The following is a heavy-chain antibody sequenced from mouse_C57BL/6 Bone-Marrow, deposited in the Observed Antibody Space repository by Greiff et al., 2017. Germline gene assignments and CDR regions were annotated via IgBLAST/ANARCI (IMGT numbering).Heavy chain of an antibody. D-gene: IGHD3-2*02. V-gene: IGHV1-18*01. CDR3: AKRGTAQAGAMDY. CDR2: INPNNGGT. CDR1: GYTFTDYN. J-gene: IGHJ4*01. Sequence: SGPELVKPGASVKIPCKASGYTFTDYNMDWVKQSHGKSLEWIGDINPNNGGTIYNQKFKGKATLTVDKSSSTAYMELRSLTSEDTAVYYCAKRGTAQAGAMDYWGQGTSVTVSS.